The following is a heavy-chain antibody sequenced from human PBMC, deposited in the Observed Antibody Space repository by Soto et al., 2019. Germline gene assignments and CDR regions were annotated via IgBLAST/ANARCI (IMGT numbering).Heavy chain of an antibody. V-gene: IGHV3-23*01. Sequence: PVGSLRLSCAASGFNFSNYAMSWVRQAPVKGLEWVSIISGSVSYTYYADSVKGRFTISRDNSRNTLYLQMKSHRAEDTARYYWAKEDLMDRRRGSGSNVYYYGLDVCGQGTTVTVAS. J-gene: IGHJ6*02. CDR1: GFNFSNYA. CDR3: AKEDLMDRRRGSGSNVYYYGLDV. D-gene: IGHD3-22*01. CDR2: ISGSVSYT.